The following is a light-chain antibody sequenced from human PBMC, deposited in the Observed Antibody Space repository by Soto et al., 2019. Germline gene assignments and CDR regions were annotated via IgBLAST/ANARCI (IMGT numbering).Light chain of an antibody. V-gene: IGKV1-27*01. J-gene: IGKJ1*01. CDR2: AAS. Sequence: DIQMTQSPSSLSASVGDRVTLTCRASQGISNYLAWYQQKPGKVPKLLIYAASTLQSGVPSRFSGSGSGTDFTLTISSLQPEDVATYYCQKYNSAPRTVGQGTKVDIK. CDR3: QKYNSAPRT. CDR1: QGISNY.